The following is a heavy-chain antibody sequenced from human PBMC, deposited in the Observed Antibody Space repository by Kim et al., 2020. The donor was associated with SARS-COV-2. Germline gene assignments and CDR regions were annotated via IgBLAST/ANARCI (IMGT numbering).Heavy chain of an antibody. Sequence: GGSLRLSCAASGFTFSSYEMNWVRQAPGKGLEWVSYISSSGSTIYYADSVKGRFTISRDNAKNSLYLQMNSLRAEDTAVYYCARDLVVTGYYYYYYYGMDVWGQGTTVTVSS. CDR2: ISSSGSTI. D-gene: IGHD2-21*02. V-gene: IGHV3-48*03. CDR1: GFTFSSYE. J-gene: IGHJ6*02. CDR3: ARDLVVTGYYYYYYYGMDV.